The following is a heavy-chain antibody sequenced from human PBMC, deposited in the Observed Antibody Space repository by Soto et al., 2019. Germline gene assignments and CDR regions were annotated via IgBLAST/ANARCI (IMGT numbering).Heavy chain of an antibody. D-gene: IGHD3-3*01. CDR1: GYTFTSYY. Sequence: ASVKVSCKASGYTFTSYYMHWVRQAPGQGLEWMGIINPSGGSTSYAQKFQGRVTMTRDTSTSTVYMELSSLRSEDTAVYYCARDSTNYDFWSGNSFDPWGQGTLVTVSS. J-gene: IGHJ5*02. CDR2: INPSGGST. V-gene: IGHV1-46*01. CDR3: ARDSTNYDFWSGNSFDP.